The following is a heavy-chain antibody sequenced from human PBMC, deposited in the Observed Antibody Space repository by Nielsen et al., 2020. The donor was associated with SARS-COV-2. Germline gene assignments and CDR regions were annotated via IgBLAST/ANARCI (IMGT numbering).Heavy chain of an antibody. CDR3: ARVDYDFWSGYNFDY. D-gene: IGHD3-3*01. V-gene: IGHV3-11*03. J-gene: IGHJ4*02. Sequence: GGSLRLSCAASGFTFSDYYMSWIRQAPGKGLEWVSYISSSSSYTNYADSVKGRFTISRDNAKNSLYLQMNSLRAEDTAVYYCARVDYDFWSGYNFDYWGQGTLVTVSS. CDR2: ISSSSSYT. CDR1: GFTFSDYY.